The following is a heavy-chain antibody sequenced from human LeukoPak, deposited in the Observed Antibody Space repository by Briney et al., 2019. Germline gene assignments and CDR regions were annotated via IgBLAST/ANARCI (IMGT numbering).Heavy chain of an antibody. J-gene: IGHJ3*02. D-gene: IGHD1-14*01. CDR1: GFIFSSYS. Sequence: KTGGSLRLSCATSGFIFSSYSMNWVRQAPGKGLEWVPSISSSSTYIYFADSVKGRFTISRDNAKNSLYLQMNSLRAEDTAVYYCARGALGMSGRIVDAFDIWGQGTRVTVSS. CDR2: ISSSSTYI. CDR3: ARGALGMSGRIVDAFDI. V-gene: IGHV3-21*01.